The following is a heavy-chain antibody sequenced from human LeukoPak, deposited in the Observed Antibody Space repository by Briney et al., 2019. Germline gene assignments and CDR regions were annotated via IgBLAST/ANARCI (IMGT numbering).Heavy chain of an antibody. J-gene: IGHJ4*02. CDR1: GGSISSGVYY. CDR3: ARERAGGTSVDY. V-gene: IGHV4-31*03. D-gene: IGHD2-2*01. CDR2: IYYSGST. Sequence: SQTLSLTCTVSGGSISSGVYYWSWIRQHPGKGLEWIGYIYYSGSTYYNPSLKSRVTISVDTSKNQFSLKLSSVTAADTAVYYCARERAGGTSVDYWGQGTLVTVSS.